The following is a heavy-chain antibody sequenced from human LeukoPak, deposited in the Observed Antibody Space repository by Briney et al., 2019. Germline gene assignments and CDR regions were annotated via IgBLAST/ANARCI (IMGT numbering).Heavy chain of an antibody. J-gene: IGHJ4*02. CDR3: ARAEAVAGRRGFDY. CDR1: GFTFSSYA. Sequence: GRSLRLSCAASGFTFSSYAMHWVRQAPGKGLEWVAVISYDGSNKYYADSVKGRFTISRDNSKNTLYLQMNSLRAEDTAVYYCARAEAVAGRRGFDYWGQGTLVTVSS. V-gene: IGHV3-30-3*01. D-gene: IGHD6-19*01. CDR2: ISYDGSNK.